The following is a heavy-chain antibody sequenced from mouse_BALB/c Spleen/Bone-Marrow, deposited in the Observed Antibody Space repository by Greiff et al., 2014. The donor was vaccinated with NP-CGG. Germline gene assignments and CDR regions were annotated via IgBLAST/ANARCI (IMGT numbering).Heavy chain of an antibody. J-gene: IGHJ3*01. CDR3: TRGGFAY. CDR1: GFTFSDYY. CDR2: ISDGGNHT. Sequence: EVKLVESGGGLVKPGGSLKLSCAASGFTFSDYYMYWVRQTPEKRLEWVATISDGGNHTYYPDSVKGRFTISRDNAKNNLYLQMSSLKSEDTAMYFCTRGGFAYWGQGTLVTVSA. V-gene: IGHV5-4*02.